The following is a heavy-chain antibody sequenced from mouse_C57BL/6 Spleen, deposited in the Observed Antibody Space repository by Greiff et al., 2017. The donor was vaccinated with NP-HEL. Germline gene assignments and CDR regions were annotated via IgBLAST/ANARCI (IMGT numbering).Heavy chain of an antibody. CDR2: ISSGSSTI. V-gene: IGHV5-17*01. CDR3: ARAGVSYRFAMDY. D-gene: IGHD2-14*01. J-gene: IGHJ4*01. Sequence: EVQRVESGGGLVKPGGSLKLSCAASGFTFSDYGMHWVRQAPEKGLEWVAYISSGSSTIYYADTVKGRFTISRDNAKNTLFLQMTSLRSEDTAMYYCARAGVSYRFAMDYWGQGTSVTVSS. CDR1: GFTFSDYG.